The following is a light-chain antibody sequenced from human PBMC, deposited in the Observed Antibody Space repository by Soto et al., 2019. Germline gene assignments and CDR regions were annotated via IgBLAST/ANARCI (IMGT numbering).Light chain of an antibody. CDR2: LNSDGSH. CDR1: SGHSSYA. CDR3: QTWVTGIRV. Sequence: QLVLTQSPSASASLGASVKLTCTLSSGHSSYAIAWHQQQPEKGPRYLMKLNSDGSHSKGDGIPDRFSGSSSGAERYLTISSLQSEDEGDYFCQTWVTGIRVFGGGTKLTVL. J-gene: IGLJ3*02. V-gene: IGLV4-69*01.